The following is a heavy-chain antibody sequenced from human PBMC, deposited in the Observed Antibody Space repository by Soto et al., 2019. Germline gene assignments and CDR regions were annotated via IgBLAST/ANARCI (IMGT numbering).Heavy chain of an antibody. D-gene: IGHD1-1*01. V-gene: IGHV4-31*02. J-gene: IGHJ6*02. CDR2: INHRGSL. Sequence: WTWIRHRPGAGPEWFGYINHRGSLYYNPSLESRVSMAVDTSQNQFSLNLSSVTAADTAVYYCARELPERQGRNMDVWGQGTTVTVSS. CDR3: ARELPERQGRNMDV.